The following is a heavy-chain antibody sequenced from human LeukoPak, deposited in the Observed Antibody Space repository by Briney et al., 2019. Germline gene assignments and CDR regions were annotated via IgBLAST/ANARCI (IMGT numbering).Heavy chain of an antibody. CDR1: TFAFSSYA. CDR2: ITGSGAGT. D-gene: IGHD4-17*01. V-gene: IGHV3-23*01. Sequence: GGSLRLSCAASTFAFSSYAMTRVRQAPGKGLEWVSSITGSGAGTSYADSVKGRFTVSRDNSKNTLYLQMNSLRAEDTAVYYCTKDPNGDYVGAFDFWDQGTLVIVSS. J-gene: IGHJ3*01. CDR3: TKDPNGDYVGAFDF.